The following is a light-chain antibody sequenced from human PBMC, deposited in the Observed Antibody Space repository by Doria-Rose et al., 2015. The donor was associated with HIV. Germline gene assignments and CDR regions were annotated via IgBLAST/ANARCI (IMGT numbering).Light chain of an antibody. J-gene: IGLJ2*01. CDR3: QAWDSSTAV. CDR2: QDT. CDR1: KLGDKY. Sequence: KLGDKYAYWYQQRPGQSPVLVIYQDTKRPSGIPERFSGSNSGNTATLTISETQAMDETDYFCQAWDSSTAVFGGGTKLTVL. V-gene: IGLV3-1*01.